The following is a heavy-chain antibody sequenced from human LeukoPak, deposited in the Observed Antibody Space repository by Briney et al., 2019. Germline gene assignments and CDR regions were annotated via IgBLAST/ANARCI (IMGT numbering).Heavy chain of an antibody. CDR3: ARVGDGSYWGDAFDI. D-gene: IGHD1-26*01. CDR1: GGSISSYY. V-gene: IGHV4-59*01. J-gene: IGHJ3*02. CDR2: IYYSGST. Sequence: SETLSLTCTVSGGSISSYYWSWIRQPPGKGLDWIGYIYYSGSTNYNPSPKSRVTISVDTSKNQFSLKLSSVTAADTAVYYCARVGDGSYWGDAFDIWGQGTMVTVSS.